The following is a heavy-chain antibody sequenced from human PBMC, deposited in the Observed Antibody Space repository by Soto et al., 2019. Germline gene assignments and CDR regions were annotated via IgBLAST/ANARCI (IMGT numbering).Heavy chain of an antibody. Sequence: QVQLVQSGAEVKKPGASVKVSCKASGYTFTSYDINWVRQATGQGLEWMGWMNPNSGNTGYAQKFQGXVXTXRXTSISTAYMELSSLRSEDTAMYYCARGVEWSWSLDPWGQGTLVTVSS. J-gene: IGHJ5*02. CDR2: MNPNSGNT. V-gene: IGHV1-8*01. CDR3: ARGVEWSWSLDP. D-gene: IGHD3-3*01. CDR1: GYTFTSYD.